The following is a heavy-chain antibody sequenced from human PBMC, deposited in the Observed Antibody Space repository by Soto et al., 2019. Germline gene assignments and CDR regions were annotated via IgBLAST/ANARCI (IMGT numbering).Heavy chain of an antibody. J-gene: IGHJ6*02. D-gene: IGHD2-21*02. CDR3: AHSRCGGDCLQSYSSHYYYGMAV. CDR2: IYWDNDK. V-gene: IGHV2-5*02. Sequence: QITLKESGPTLVKPTQTLTLTCTFSGFSLSTGGVGVGWIRQPPGEALEWLALIYWDNDKRFSPSLKSRLTITKDASKNQVVLTMTNMDPVDTATYYCAHSRCGGDCLQSYSSHYYYGMAVWGQGTTVTVSS. CDR1: GFSLSTGGVG.